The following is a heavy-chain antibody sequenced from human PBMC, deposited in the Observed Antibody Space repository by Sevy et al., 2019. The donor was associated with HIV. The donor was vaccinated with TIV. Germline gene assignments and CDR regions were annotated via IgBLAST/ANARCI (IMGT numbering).Heavy chain of an antibody. CDR1: GFTFGNYW. J-gene: IGHJ3*02. V-gene: IGHV3-74*01. CDR2: INKDGSNT. D-gene: IGHD3-10*01. Sequence: GGSLRLSCAASGFTFGNYWMHWVRQAPGKGLVWISRINKDGSNTNYADSVKGRFTTSRDNAKNTLYLQMNSLRAEDTAVYYCGREMISMVPGVPDAFDIWVQGTMVTVSS. CDR3: GREMISMVPGVPDAFDI.